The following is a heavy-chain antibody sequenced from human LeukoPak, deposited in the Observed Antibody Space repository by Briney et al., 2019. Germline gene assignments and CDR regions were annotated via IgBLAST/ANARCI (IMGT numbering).Heavy chain of an antibody. V-gene: IGHV3-7*01. D-gene: IGHD1-1*01. CDR2: IKQDESEK. J-gene: IGHJ4*02. CDR3: ARDKIEGPTKLDY. CDR1: GLTFSSYW. Sequence: PGGSLRLSRAASGLTFSSYWMSWVRQAPGKGLEWVANIKQDESEKYYVDSLKGRFTISRDNAKNSLYLQMNSLRAEDTAVYYCARDKIEGPTKLDYWGQGILVTVSS.